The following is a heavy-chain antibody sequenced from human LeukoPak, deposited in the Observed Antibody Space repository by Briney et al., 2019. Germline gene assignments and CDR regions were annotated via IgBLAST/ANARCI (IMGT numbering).Heavy chain of an antibody. J-gene: IGHJ3*02. CDR3: ARHKGAYSSTWYFAFDI. V-gene: IGHV4-4*02. D-gene: IGHD6-13*01. CDR1: GGSISSSNW. CDR2: IFHSGST. Sequence: SETLSLTCAVSGGSISSSNWWSWVRQPPGKGLEWIGYIFHSGSTNYNPSLKSRVTISVDTSKNQFSLKLSSVTAADTAVYYCARHKGAYSSTWYFAFDIWGQGTMVTVSS.